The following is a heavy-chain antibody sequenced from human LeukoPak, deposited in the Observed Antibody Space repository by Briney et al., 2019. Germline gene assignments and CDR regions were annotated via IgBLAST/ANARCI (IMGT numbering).Heavy chain of an antibody. CDR3: AKGLHHYYDSSGFDY. CDR1: GFTFDDYA. D-gene: IGHD3-22*01. Sequence: GGSLRLSCAASGFTFDDYAMHWVRQTPGKGLEWLSVISGDGGRTYYAASVEGLFTISRDNSDTSLSLQMNSLTTEDTAFYYCAKGLHHYYDSSGFDYWGQGTLVTVSS. V-gene: IGHV3-43*02. CDR2: ISGDGGRT. J-gene: IGHJ4*02.